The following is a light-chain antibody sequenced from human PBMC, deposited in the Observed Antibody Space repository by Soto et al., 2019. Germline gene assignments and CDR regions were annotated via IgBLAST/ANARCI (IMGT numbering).Light chain of an antibody. CDR3: LQYYSEPLT. CDR2: WAS. Sequence: DIVMTQSPLSLPVTPGEPASISCRSSQSLLHSNGYNYLDWYLQKPGQPPKLLIYWASTRGSGVPDRFSGSGSGTDFTLTVSSLQAEDVAVYYCLQYYSEPLTFGGGTKVDI. J-gene: IGKJ4*01. V-gene: IGKV2-28*01. CDR1: QSLLHSNGYNY.